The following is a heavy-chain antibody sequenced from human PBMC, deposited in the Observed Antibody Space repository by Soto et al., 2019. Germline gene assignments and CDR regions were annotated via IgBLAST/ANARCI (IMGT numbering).Heavy chain of an antibody. V-gene: IGHV3-48*01. CDR3: ARAFMWIDE. CDR1: GFTFRSYS. D-gene: IGHD2-21*01. Sequence: PGGSLRLSCAVSGFTFRSYSMHWFRQSPGKGLEWISYISSGGDTKYYADSVTGRFTISRDNAKNSLFLQMSSLRAEDTAVYYCARAFMWIDEWGQGTWVTVAS. CDR2: ISSGGDTK. J-gene: IGHJ4*02.